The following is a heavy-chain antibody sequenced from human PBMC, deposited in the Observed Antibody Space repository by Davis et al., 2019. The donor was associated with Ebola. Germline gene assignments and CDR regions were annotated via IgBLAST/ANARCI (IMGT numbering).Heavy chain of an antibody. D-gene: IGHD6-13*01. V-gene: IGHV1-69*13. J-gene: IGHJ5*02. CDR2: IIPIFGTA. Sequence: SVKVSCKASGGTFSSYAISWVRQAPGHALEWMGGIIPIFGTANYAQKFQGRVTITADESTSTAYMELSSLRSEDTAVYYCARDWPSIAAAGTKWFDPWGQGTLVTVSS. CDR1: GGTFSSYA. CDR3: ARDWPSIAAAGTKWFDP.